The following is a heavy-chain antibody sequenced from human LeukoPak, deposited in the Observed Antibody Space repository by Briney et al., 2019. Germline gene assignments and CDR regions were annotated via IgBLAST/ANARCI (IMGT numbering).Heavy chain of an antibody. CDR1: GYTFTNYG. D-gene: IGHD2-15*01. V-gene: IGHV1-18*01. CDR2: IGTYDGDT. Sequence: ASVKVSCKASGYTFTNYGISWVRQAPGQGLEWMGWIGTYDGDTNFAQRVEGRVTLTIDTSTNTAYMELRSLRSDDTAVYYCARAGVVVAATTRVRAFDIWGQGTMVTVSS. CDR3: ARAGVVVAATTRVRAFDI. J-gene: IGHJ3*02.